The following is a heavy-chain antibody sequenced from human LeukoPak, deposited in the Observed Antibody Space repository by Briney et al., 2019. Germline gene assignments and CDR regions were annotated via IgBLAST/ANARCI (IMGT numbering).Heavy chain of an antibody. CDR2: INTNTGNP. V-gene: IGHV7-4-1*02. CDR1: GYTFTSYA. J-gene: IGHJ3*02. Sequence: ASVKVSCKASGYTFTSYAMNWVRQAPGQGLEWMGWINTNTGNPTYAQGFTGRFVFSLDTSVSTAYLQINSLKAEDTAVYYCAREFTDFWSGYYGGTLFDIWGQGTMVTVSS. D-gene: IGHD3-3*01. CDR3: AREFTDFWSGYYGGTLFDI.